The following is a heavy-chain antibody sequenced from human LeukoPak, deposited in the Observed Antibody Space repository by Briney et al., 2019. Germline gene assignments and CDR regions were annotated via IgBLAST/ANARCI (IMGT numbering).Heavy chain of an antibody. J-gene: IGHJ4*02. CDR3: ARTSVRGSSWYLPNDY. D-gene: IGHD6-13*01. V-gene: IGHV4-38-2*02. CDR2: IYHSGST. CDR1: GYSISSGYY. Sequence: SETLSLTCTVSGYSISSGYYWGWIRQPPGKGLEWIGSIYHSGSTYYNPSLKSRVTISVDTSKNQFSLKLSSVTAADTAVYYCARTSVRGSSWYLPNDYWGQGTLVTVSS.